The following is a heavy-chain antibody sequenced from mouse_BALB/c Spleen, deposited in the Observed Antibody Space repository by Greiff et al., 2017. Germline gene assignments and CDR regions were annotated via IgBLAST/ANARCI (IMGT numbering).Heavy chain of an antibody. CDR1: GYTFTSYY. CDR3: ARDYAMDY. V-gene: IGHV1S56*01. Sequence: QVHVKQSGPELVKPGASVKMSCKASGYTFTSYYIHWVKQRPGQGLEWIGWIYPGDGSTKYNEKFKGKTTLTADKSSSTAYMLLSSLTSEDSAIYFCARDYAMDYWGQGTSVTVSS. J-gene: IGHJ4*01. CDR2: IYPGDGST.